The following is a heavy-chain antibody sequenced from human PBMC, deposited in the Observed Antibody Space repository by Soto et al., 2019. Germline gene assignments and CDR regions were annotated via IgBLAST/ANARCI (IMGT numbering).Heavy chain of an antibody. CDR2: IYSGGST. D-gene: IGHD1-20*01. CDR1: VFTVTSNY. CDR3: ARGSYNWNRPSGDYYYGMDV. J-gene: IGHJ6*02. Sequence: PGGSLRLSCAAAVFTVTSNYMSWVRQAPGKGLELFSVIYSGGSTYYADSVKGRFTISRDNSKNTLYLQMNSLRAEDTAVYYCARGSYNWNRPSGDYYYGMDVWGQGTTVTVSS. V-gene: IGHV3-53*01.